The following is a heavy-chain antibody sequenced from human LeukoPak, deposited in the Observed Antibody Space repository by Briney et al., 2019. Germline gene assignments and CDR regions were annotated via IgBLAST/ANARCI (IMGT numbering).Heavy chain of an antibody. CDR3: ARSYYYFSSGYYYFDY. Sequence: GGSLRLSCAASGFTFSSYSMNWVRQAPGKGLEWVSYISSSSSTIYYADSVKGRFTISRDNAKNSLYLQMDSLRAEDTAVYYCARSYYYFSSGYYYFDYWGQGTLVTVSS. CDR1: GFTFSSYS. CDR2: ISSSSSTI. D-gene: IGHD3-22*01. J-gene: IGHJ4*02. V-gene: IGHV3-48*01.